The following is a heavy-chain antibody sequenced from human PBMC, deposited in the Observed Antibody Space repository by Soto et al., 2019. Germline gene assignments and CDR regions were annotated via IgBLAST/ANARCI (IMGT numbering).Heavy chain of an antibody. D-gene: IGHD3-3*01. V-gene: IGHV1-69*01. CDR3: AVGDRRFLEWLFLDY. CDR2: IIPIFGTA. Sequence: QVQLVQSGAEVKKPGSSVKVSCKASGGTFSSYAISWVRQAPGQGLEWMGGIIPIFGTANYAQKFQGRVTITADESTSTAYMELSRRRSEDTAVYYCAVGDRRFLEWLFLDYWGQGTLVTVSS. J-gene: IGHJ4*02. CDR1: GGTFSSYA.